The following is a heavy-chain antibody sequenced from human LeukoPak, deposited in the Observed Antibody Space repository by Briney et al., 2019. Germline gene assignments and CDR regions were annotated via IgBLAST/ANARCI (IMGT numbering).Heavy chain of an antibody. Sequence: PSETLSLTCTVSGGSISSGSYYWSWIRQPAGKGLEWIGRIYTSGSTNYNPSLKSRLTISMDTSKNQFSLKLSSVTAADTAMYYCAKSNGYGLIDYWGQGTLVTVSS. V-gene: IGHV4-61*02. D-gene: IGHD5-12*01. CDR1: GGSISSGSYY. CDR2: IYTSGST. J-gene: IGHJ4*02. CDR3: AKSNGYGLIDY.